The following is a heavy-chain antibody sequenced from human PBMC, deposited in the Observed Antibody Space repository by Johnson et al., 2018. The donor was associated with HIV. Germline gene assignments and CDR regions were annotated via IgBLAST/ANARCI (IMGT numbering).Heavy chain of an antibody. CDR3: ARDPSRSPGAFDI. CDR1: GFTFRSYG. V-gene: IGHV3-30*03. J-gene: IGHJ3*02. CDR2: VSYDGTNE. Sequence: QVQLVESGGGLVQPGGSLRLSCVASGFTFRSYGMHWVRQAPGKGLEWVAFVSYDGTNEFYADSVKGRFTVSRDSSKNTLFLQMNNLRAEDTAVYYCARDPSRSPGAFDIWGQGTMVTVSS.